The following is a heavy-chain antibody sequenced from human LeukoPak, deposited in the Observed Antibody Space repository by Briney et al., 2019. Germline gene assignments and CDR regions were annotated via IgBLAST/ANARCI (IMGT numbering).Heavy chain of an antibody. CDR3: ARQGSGYSPTYYYYMDV. Sequence: GESPKISCKGSGYSFTKYWNAWVRQMPGKGLEWMGIIYPGDSDTRHSPSFQGQVTISADKSINTAYLQCNSLKASDTAMYYCARQGSGYSPTYYYYMDVWSKGTTVTISS. CDR2: IYPGDSDT. J-gene: IGHJ6*03. V-gene: IGHV5-51*01. CDR1: GYSFTKYW. D-gene: IGHD5-18*01.